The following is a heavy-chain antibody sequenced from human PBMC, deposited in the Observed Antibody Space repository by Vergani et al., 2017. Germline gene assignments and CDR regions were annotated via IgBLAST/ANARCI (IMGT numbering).Heavy chain of an antibody. Sequence: EVQLVESGGGLVQPGGSLRLSCAASGFTFSSYSMNWVRQAQGKGLEWVSYISSSSSTIYYADSVKGRFTISIDNAKNSLYLQMNSLRDEDTAVYYCARDFLRIAVGWFDPWGQGTLVTVSS. CDR3: ARDFLRIAVGWFDP. J-gene: IGHJ5*02. D-gene: IGHD6-19*01. CDR1: GFTFSSYS. CDR2: ISSSSSTI. V-gene: IGHV3-48*02.